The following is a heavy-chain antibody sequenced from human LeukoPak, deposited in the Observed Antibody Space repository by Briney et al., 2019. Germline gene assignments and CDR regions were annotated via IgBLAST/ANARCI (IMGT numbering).Heavy chain of an antibody. Sequence: PGGSLRLSCAAPGFSFDDYAIHRVRQAPGKGLEWVSLISGDGGSTFYADSVKGRFTISRDNSKNSLYLQMSSLRSEDTALYYCARESDSSGWYDSWGQGTLVTVSS. CDR1: GFSFDDYA. CDR2: ISGDGGST. V-gene: IGHV3-43*02. D-gene: IGHD3-22*01. J-gene: IGHJ5*01. CDR3: ARESDSSGWYDS.